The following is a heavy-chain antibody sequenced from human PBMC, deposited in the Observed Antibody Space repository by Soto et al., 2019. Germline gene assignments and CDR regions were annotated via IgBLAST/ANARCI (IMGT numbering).Heavy chain of an antibody. CDR2: ISGSGDDT. CDR3: VIVSVSAVKVIDV. CDR1: GFTFNNYN. D-gene: IGHD3-3*01. J-gene: IGHJ6*02. V-gene: IGHV3-23*01. Sequence: HPGGSLRLSCAASGFTFNNYNMAWVRQAPGKGLEWVSVISGSGDDTWYADSVKGRFTISRDSSENTLSLQMNSLRAEDTAVYYCVIVSVSAVKVIDVWGQGTTVTVSS.